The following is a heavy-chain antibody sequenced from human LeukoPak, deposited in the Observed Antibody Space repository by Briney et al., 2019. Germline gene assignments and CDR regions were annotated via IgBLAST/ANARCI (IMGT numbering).Heavy chain of an antibody. D-gene: IGHD2-15*01. Sequence: PSETLSLTCTVSGGSISSSSYYWGWIRLPPGKGLEWIGYIYYSGSTNYNPSLKSRVTISVDTSKNQFSLKLSSVTAADTAVYYCARRVVVAATGYYYYYMDVWGKGTTVTISS. J-gene: IGHJ6*03. CDR3: ARRVVVAATGYYYYYMDV. V-gene: IGHV4-61*05. CDR1: GGSISSSSYY. CDR2: IYYSGST.